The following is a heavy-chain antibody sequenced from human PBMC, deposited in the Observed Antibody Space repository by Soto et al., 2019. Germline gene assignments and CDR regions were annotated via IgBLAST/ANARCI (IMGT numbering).Heavy chain of an antibody. CDR1: GFTFDDYA. Sequence: PGGSLRLSCAASGFTFDDYAMHWVRQAPGKGLEWVSGISWNSGSIGYADSVKGRFTISRDNAKNSLYLQMNSLRAEDTALYYCAKARYSSSLPYFEYWGQGTLVTVSS. J-gene: IGHJ4*02. CDR3: AKARYSSSLPYFEY. D-gene: IGHD6-6*01. CDR2: ISWNSGSI. V-gene: IGHV3-9*01.